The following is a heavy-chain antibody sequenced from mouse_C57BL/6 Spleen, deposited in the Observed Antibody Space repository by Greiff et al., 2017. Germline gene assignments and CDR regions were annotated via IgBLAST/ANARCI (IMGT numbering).Heavy chain of an antibody. V-gene: IGHV5-16*01. CDR1: GFTFSDYY. J-gene: IGHJ1*03. CDR3: ARVGFYYYGSSYPHWYFDV. CDR2: INYDGSST. Sequence: EVMLVESEGGLVQPGSSMKLSCTASGFTFSDYYMAWVRQVPEKGLEWVANINYDGSSTYYLDSLKSRFIISRDNAKNILYLQMSSLKSEDTATYYYARVGFYYYGSSYPHWYFDVWGTGTTVTVSS. D-gene: IGHD1-1*01.